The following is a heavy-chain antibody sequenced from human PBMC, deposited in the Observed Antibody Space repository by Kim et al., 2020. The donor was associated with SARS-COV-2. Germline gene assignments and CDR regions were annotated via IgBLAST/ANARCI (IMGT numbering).Heavy chain of an antibody. D-gene: IGHD5-12*01. CDR3: ARVRDGYTTWYFDH. CDR1: GFTFSSYA. V-gene: IGHV3-30-3*01. CDR2: ISYDGSNK. J-gene: IGHJ2*01. Sequence: GGSLRLSCAASGFTFSSYAMHWVRQAPGKGLEWVAVISYDGSNKYYADSVKGRFTISRDNSKNTLYLQMNSLRAEDTAVYYCARVRDGYTTWYFDHWGRG.